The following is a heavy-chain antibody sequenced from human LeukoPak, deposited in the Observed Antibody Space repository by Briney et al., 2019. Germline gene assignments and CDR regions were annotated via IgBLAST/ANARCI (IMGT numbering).Heavy chain of an antibody. CDR3: AREGIAAAGTLDY. J-gene: IGHJ4*02. D-gene: IGHD6-13*01. CDR2: INPNSGGT. V-gene: IGHV1-2*02. Sequence: ASVKVSCKASGYTFTSYGISWVRQAPGQGLEWMGWINPNSGGTNYAQKFQGRVTMTRDTSISTAYMELSRLRSDDTAVYYCAREGIAAAGTLDYWGQGTLVTVSS. CDR1: GYTFTSYG.